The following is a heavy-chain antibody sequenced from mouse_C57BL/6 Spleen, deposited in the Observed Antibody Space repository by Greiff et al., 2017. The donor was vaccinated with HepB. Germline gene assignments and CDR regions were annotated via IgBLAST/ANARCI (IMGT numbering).Heavy chain of an antibody. V-gene: IGHV5-17*01. D-gene: IGHD1-1*01. J-gene: IGHJ2*01. Sequence: EVQLVESGGGLVKPGGSLKLSCAASGFTFSDYGMHWVRQAPEKGLEWVAYISSGSSTIYYADTVKGRFTISRDNAKNTLFLQMTILRSEDTAMYYCARYYGYYFDYWGQGTTLTVSS. CDR1: GFTFSDYG. CDR3: ARYYGYYFDY. CDR2: ISSGSSTI.